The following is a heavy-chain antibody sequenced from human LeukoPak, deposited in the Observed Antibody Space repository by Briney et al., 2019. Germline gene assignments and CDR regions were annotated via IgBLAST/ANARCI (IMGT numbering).Heavy chain of an antibody. CDR2: IIPILGIA. J-gene: IGHJ4*02. V-gene: IGHV1-69*04. CDR3: ASYYYDSSGYYFDY. D-gene: IGHD3-22*01. CDR1: GGTFSSYA. Sequence: ASVKVSCKASGGTFSSYAISWVRQAPGQGLEWMGRIIPILGIANYAQKFQGRVTITADKSTSTAYMELSSLRSEDTAVYHCASYYYDSSGYYFDYWGQGTLVTVSS.